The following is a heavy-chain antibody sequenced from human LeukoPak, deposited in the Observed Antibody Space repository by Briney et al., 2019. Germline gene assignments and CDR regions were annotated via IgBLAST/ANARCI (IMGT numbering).Heavy chain of an antibody. V-gene: IGHV3-23*01. Sequence: GGSLRLSCVASGFTFSSYAMNWVRQVPGKGLEWVSSISGSGGNTCYADSVKSRFTISRDNSKNTLYLQMNSLRADDTAVYYCAKPAKTDYADYWGQGTLVTVSS. CDR1: GFTFSSYA. CDR3: AKPAKTDYADY. CDR2: ISGSGGNT. J-gene: IGHJ4*02. D-gene: IGHD1-14*01.